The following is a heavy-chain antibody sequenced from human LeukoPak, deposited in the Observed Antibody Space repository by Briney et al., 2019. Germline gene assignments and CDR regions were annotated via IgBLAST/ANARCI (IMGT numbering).Heavy chain of an antibody. V-gene: IGHV3-21*01. CDR3: SRDYSSSISCYNY. CDR2: ISSSGNYI. D-gene: IGHD2-2*02. J-gene: IGHJ4*02. CDR1: GFTFSSYS. Sequence: GGSLRLSCVASGFTFSSYSMNWVRQAPGKGLEWVSSISSSGNYIYYADSVKGRFTISRDNAKSSVFLQMTSLRAEDTAVYYCSRDYSSSISCYNYWGQGTQVTVSS.